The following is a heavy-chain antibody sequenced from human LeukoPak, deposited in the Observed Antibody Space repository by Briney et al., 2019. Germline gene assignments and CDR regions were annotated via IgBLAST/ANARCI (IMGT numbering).Heavy chain of an antibody. CDR3: ARHPPHCTNGVCYRWGYYYYGMDV. V-gene: IGHV4-59*08. D-gene: IGHD2-8*01. CDR1: IHSFRRYY. Sequence: SDTLSLLCTLSIHSFRRYYWSGIPHPPGKGLEWIGYIYYSWSTNLNPSPKSRVTISVDTSKNQFSLKLSSVTAADTAVYYCARHPPHCTNGVCYRWGYYYYGMDVWGQGTTVTVSS. CDR2: IYYSWST. J-gene: IGHJ6*02.